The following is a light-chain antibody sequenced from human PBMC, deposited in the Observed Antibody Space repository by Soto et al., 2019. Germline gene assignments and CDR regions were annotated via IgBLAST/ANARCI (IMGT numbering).Light chain of an antibody. V-gene: IGKV3-11*01. CDR2: DAS. CDR3: QQRSNWPPT. Sequence: EIVLTQSPATLSLSPGERATLSCRASQSVSSYLAWYQQKPGQAPRLLIYDASNSATGIPARFSGSGSGTDFTLTISNLETEDFAVYYCQQRSNWPPTFGQGTKLEIK. CDR1: QSVSSY. J-gene: IGKJ2*01.